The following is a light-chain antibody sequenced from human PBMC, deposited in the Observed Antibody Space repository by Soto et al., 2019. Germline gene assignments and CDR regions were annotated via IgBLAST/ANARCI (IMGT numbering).Light chain of an antibody. CDR3: QQYGSSPIT. V-gene: IGKV3-20*01. J-gene: IGKJ5*01. Sequence: EIVLTQSPATLSLSPGERATLSFRASQSLNNYLGWYQQKPGQAPRLLISDASNRATGIPARFSGSGSGTDFTLTISRLEPEDFALYYCQQYGSSPITFGQGTRLEIK. CDR1: QSLNNY. CDR2: DAS.